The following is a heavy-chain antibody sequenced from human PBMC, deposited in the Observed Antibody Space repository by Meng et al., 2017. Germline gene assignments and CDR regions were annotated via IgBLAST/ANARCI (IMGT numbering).Heavy chain of an antibody. CDR1: GFTFSSYA. Sequence: GESLKISCAASGFTFSSYAMHWVRQAPGKGLEWVAVISYDGSNKYYADSVKGRFTISRDNSKNTLYLQMNSLRDEDTAVYYCARGVVPNWYFDLWGRGTLVTVSS. V-gene: IGHV3-30*01. CDR3: ARGVVPNWYFDL. CDR2: ISYDGSNK. D-gene: IGHD2-15*01. J-gene: IGHJ2*01.